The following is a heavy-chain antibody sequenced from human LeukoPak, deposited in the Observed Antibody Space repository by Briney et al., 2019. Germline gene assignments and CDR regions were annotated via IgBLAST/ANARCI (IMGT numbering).Heavy chain of an antibody. D-gene: IGHD5-18*01. CDR2: IYHSGST. CDR3: ARESQARYSYGCLDY. V-gene: IGHV4-30-2*01. CDR1: GGSISSGGYY. J-gene: IGHJ4*02. Sequence: SQTLSLTCAVSGGSISSGGYYWSWIRQPPGKGLEWIGYIYHSGSTYYNPSLKSRVTISVDRSKNQFSLKLSSVTAADTAVYYCARESQARYSYGCLDYWGQGTLVTVSS.